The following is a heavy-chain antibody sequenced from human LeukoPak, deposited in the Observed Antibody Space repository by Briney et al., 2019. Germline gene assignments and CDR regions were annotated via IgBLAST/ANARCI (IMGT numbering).Heavy chain of an antibody. CDR3: ASGQWELPSSAFDI. Sequence: PSQTLSLTCTVSGGSISSGSYYWSWIRQPAGKGLEWIGRIYTSGSTNYNPSLKSRVTISVDTSKNQFSLKLSSVTAADTAVYYCASGQWELPSSAFDIWGQGTMVTVSS. CDR2: IYTSGST. J-gene: IGHJ3*02. D-gene: IGHD1-26*01. CDR1: GGSISSGSYY. V-gene: IGHV4-61*02.